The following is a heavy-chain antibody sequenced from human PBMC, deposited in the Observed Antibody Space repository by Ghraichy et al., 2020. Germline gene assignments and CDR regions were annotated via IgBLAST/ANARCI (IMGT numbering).Heavy chain of an antibody. CDR3: ARHENIVVVTAARAFDI. CDR1: GGSISSSSYF. CDR2: IYYYGNT. V-gene: IGHV4-39*01. D-gene: IGHD2-21*02. J-gene: IGHJ3*02. Sequence: SETLCLTCTVSGGSISSSSYFWDWIRQPPGKGLEWIGSIYYYGNTYYNPSLKSRVTISVDTSKNQFSLKLSSVTAADTAVYYCARHENIVVVTAARAFDIWGQGTMVTGSS.